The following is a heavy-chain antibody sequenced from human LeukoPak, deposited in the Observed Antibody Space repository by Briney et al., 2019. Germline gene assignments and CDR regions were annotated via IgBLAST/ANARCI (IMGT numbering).Heavy chain of an antibody. CDR1: GYTFTSYD. CDR2: TTAYSGKT. CDR3: VRGEGMITLGGVDY. D-gene: IGHD3-16*01. Sequence: GASVKVSCKASGYTFTSYDINWVRQATGQGLEWMGWTTAYSGKTNYAQKFQGRVTMTTDTSTSTAYMELRSLRSDDTAVYYCVRGEGMITLGGVDYWGQGTLVTVSS. V-gene: IGHV1-18*01. J-gene: IGHJ4*02.